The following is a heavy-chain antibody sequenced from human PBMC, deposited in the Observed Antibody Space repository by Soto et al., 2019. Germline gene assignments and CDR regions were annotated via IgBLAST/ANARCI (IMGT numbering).Heavy chain of an antibody. Sequence: QVQLVQSGAEVKKPGSSVKVSCKASGGTFSSYTISWVRQAPGQGLEWMGRIIPILGIANYAQKFQGRVTIAADKSTSTDYMELSSLRSEDTAVYYCARETRIVARKNSYYYYYMDVWGKGTTVTVSS. CDR3: ARETRIVARKNSYYYYYMDV. CDR1: GGTFSSYT. V-gene: IGHV1-69*08. D-gene: IGHD5-12*01. CDR2: IIPILGIA. J-gene: IGHJ6*03.